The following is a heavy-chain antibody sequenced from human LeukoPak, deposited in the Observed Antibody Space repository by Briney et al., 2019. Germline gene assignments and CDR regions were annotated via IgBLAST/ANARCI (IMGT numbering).Heavy chain of an antibody. J-gene: IGHJ4*02. CDR3: AREERTTGTPSDY. D-gene: IGHD1-1*01. Sequence: RASVKVSCKASGYTFTGYYMHWVRQAPGQGLEWMGWINPNSGGTNYAQKFQGRVTMTRDTSISTAYMELSRLRSDDTAVYYCAREERTTGTPSDYWGQGTPVTVSS. CDR1: GYTFTGYY. V-gene: IGHV1-2*02. CDR2: INPNSGGT.